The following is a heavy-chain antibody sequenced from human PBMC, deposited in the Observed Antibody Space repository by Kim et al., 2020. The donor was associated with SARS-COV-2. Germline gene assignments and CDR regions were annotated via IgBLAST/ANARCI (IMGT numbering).Heavy chain of an antibody. J-gene: IGHJ4*02. V-gene: IGHV7-4-1*02. D-gene: IGHD6-6*01. Sequence: NPTYAKGFTGRFVFSLDTSVSTAYLQISSLKAEDTAVYYCARVSSSAFDYWGQGTLVTVSS. CDR2: NP. CDR3: ARVSSSAFDY.